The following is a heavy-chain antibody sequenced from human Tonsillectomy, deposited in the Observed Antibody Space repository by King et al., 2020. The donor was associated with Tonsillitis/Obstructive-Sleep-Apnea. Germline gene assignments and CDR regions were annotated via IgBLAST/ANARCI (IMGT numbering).Heavy chain of an antibody. CDR3: VRELRYSGSAGPFDI. J-gene: IGHJ3*02. Sequence: DVQLVESGGGLVQPGGSLRLSCAASGFTFSSYWMHWVRQAPGKGLVWVSRINSDGSSTNYADSVKGRFTISRDNAKNTLYLQMNSLRAEDTAVYYCVRELRYSGSAGPFDIWGQGTMVTVSS. V-gene: IGHV3-74*01. CDR1: GFTFSSYW. CDR2: INSDGSST. D-gene: IGHD1-26*01.